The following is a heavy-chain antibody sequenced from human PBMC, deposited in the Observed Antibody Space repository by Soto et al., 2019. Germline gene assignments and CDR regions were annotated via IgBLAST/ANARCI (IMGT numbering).Heavy chain of an antibody. D-gene: IGHD3-16*01. V-gene: IGHV3-21*01. CDR1: GFTFSSYS. J-gene: IGHJ6*02. CDR3: ARDGFHPYGGGPNYGMDV. Sequence: PGGSLRLSCAASGFTFSSYSMNWVRQAPGKGLEWVSSISSSSSYIYYADSVKGRFTISRDNAKNSLYLQMNSLRAEDTAVYYCARDGFHPYGGGPNYGMDVWGQGTTVTISS. CDR2: ISSSSSYI.